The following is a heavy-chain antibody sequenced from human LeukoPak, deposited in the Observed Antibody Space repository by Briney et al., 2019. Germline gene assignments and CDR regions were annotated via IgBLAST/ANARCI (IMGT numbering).Heavy chain of an antibody. CDR3: APPPAGHFDY. Sequence: PGGSLRLSCAASGYSFSSFAMSWVRQAPGKGLEWVSVIYSGGSTYYADSVKGRFTISRDNSKNTLYLQMNSLRAEDTAVYYCAPPPAGHFDYWGQGTLVTVSS. CDR1: GYSFSSFA. V-gene: IGHV3-23*03. J-gene: IGHJ4*02. D-gene: IGHD2-2*01. CDR2: IYSGGST.